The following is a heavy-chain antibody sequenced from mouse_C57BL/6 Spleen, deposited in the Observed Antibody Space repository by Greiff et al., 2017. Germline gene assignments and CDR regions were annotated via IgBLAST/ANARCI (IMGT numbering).Heavy chain of an antibody. D-gene: IGHD1-1*01. V-gene: IGHV1-59*01. CDR2: IDPSDSYT. Sequence: QVQLKQPGAELVRPGTSVKLSCKASGYTFTSYWMHWVKQRPGQGLEWIGVIDPSDSYTNYNQKFKGKATLTVDTSSSTAYMQLSSLTSEDSAVYYCARPSYYYGSPYFDYWGQGTTLTVSS. CDR1: GYTFTSYW. J-gene: IGHJ2*01. CDR3: ARPSYYYGSPYFDY.